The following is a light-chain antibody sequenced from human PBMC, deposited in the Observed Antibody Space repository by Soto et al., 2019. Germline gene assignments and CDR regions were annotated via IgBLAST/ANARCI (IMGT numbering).Light chain of an antibody. V-gene: IGKV1-5*03. CDR1: QSISTW. CDR3: LQDYNYPWT. Sequence: DIQMTQSPSTLSASVGDRVTITCRASQSISTWLAWYQQEPGKAPKLLIHKASSLQSGVPSRFSGSGSGTDFTLTISSLQPEDFATYYCLQDYNYPWTFGQGTKVDIK. J-gene: IGKJ1*01. CDR2: KAS.